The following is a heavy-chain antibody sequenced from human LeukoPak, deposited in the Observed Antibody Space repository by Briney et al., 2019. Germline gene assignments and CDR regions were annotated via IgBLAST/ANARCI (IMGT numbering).Heavy chain of an antibody. D-gene: IGHD3-10*01. Sequence: ASVKVSCKVSGYTLTELSMHWVRQAPGKGLEWMGGFDPEDGETIYAQKFQGRVTMTEDTSTDTAYMELSSLRSEDTAVYYCATVALTMVRGVPYNWFDPWGQGTLVTVSS. V-gene: IGHV1-24*01. CDR2: FDPEDGET. CDR1: GYTLTELS. J-gene: IGHJ5*02. CDR3: ATVALTMVRGVPYNWFDP.